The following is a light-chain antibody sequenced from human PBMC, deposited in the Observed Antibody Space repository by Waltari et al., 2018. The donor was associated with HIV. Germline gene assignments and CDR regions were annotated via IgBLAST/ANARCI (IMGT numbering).Light chain of an antibody. CDR1: NIARSK. Sequence: YVLTQPPSVSVAPGQTARITCWGANIARSKVLWCLRRPGKAPALVVFDDSDRPSGIPERFSGSISGNTATLISSRVEDGDEADYYCQVWDESNEQVVFGGGTRLTVL. CDR3: QVWDESNEQVV. V-gene: IGLV3-21*02. CDR2: DDS. J-gene: IGLJ2*01.